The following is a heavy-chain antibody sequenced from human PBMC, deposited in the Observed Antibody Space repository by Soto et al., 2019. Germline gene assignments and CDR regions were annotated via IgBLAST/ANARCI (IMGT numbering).Heavy chain of an antibody. D-gene: IGHD5-18*01. Sequence: QVLLVESGGGVAQPGRSLRLSCAASGFDFRNYAMHWVRQSPGKGPEWVAITSDDGDIQYYADSVKGRFTIYRDNSKNTLYLQMTGLRSEDAAVYFCARAVDAAMDPLDYWGQGTLVTVSS. CDR1: GFDFRNYA. CDR3: ARAVDAAMDPLDY. V-gene: IGHV3-30-3*01. CDR2: TSDDGDIQ. J-gene: IGHJ4*02.